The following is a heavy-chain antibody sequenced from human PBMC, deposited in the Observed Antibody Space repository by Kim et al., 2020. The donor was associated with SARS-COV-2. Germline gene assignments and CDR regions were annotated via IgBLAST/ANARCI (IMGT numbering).Heavy chain of an antibody. V-gene: IGHV3-21*03. CDR2: ISDGGSYI. J-gene: IGHJ5*01. CDR1: GFTFRSYA. CDR3: TRDLFDYMIRGVGTFYS. Sequence: GGSLRLSCAVSGFTFRSYAMNWVRQAPGKGLEWVSSISDGGSYIYYADSVKGRFIISRDNDKNSLFLQMNSLRAEDTAVYYCTRDLFDYMIRGVGTFYSWGQGTLVTVSS. D-gene: IGHD3-10*01.